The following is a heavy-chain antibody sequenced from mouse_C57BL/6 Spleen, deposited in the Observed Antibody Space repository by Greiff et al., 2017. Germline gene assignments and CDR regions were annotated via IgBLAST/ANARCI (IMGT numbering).Heavy chain of an antibody. D-gene: IGHD1-1*01. CDR3: ARYTTVVATEWYFDV. CDR2: IHPNSGST. Sequence: QVQLKQPGAELVKPGASVKLSCKASGYTFTSYWMHWVKQRPGQGLEWIGMIHPNSGSTNYNEKFKSKATLTVDKSSSTAYMQLSSLTSEDSAVYYCARYTTVVATEWYFDVWGTGTTVTVSS. CDR1: GYTFTSYW. J-gene: IGHJ1*03. V-gene: IGHV1-64*01.